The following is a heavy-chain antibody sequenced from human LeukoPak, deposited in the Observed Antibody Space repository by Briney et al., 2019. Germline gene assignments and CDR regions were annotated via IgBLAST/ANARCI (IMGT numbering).Heavy chain of an antibody. V-gene: IGHV4-4*02. J-gene: IGHJ5*02. CDR2: VHYSGRT. CDR3: ARDGTTVPSLDP. Sequence: PSGTLSLTCAVSGGSISGSNWWNWVRQSPGKGLEWIGGVHYSGRTNYNPSLKSRITMSVDKPKNLFSLKLTSVTAADTAVYYCARDGTTVPSLDPWGQGTLVTVSS. D-gene: IGHD4-17*01. CDR1: GGSISGSNW.